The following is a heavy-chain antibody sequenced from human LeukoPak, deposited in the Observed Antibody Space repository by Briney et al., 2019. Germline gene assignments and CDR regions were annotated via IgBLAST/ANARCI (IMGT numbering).Heavy chain of an antibody. Sequence: SVKVSCKASGFTXTSSAMQWVRQARGQRLEWIGWIVVGSGNTNYAQKFQERVTITRDMSTSTAYMELSSLRSEDTAVYYCAAESLDLWGRGTLVTVSS. V-gene: IGHV1-58*02. CDR3: AAESLDL. CDR2: IVVGSGNT. CDR1: GFTXTSSA. J-gene: IGHJ2*01.